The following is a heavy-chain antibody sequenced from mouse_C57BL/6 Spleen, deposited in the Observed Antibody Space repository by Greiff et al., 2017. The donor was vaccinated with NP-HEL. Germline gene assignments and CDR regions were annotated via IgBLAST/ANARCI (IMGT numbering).Heavy chain of an antibody. CDR2: IDPENGDT. V-gene: IGHV14-4*01. Sequence: DVKLVESGAELVRPGASVKLSCTASGFNIKDDYMHWVKQRPEQGLEWIGWIDPENGDTEYASKFQGKATITADTSSNTAYLQLSSLTSEDTAVYYCTVYYGSLWGQGTTLTVSS. J-gene: IGHJ2*01. CDR3: TVYYGSL. CDR1: GFNIKDDY. D-gene: IGHD1-1*01.